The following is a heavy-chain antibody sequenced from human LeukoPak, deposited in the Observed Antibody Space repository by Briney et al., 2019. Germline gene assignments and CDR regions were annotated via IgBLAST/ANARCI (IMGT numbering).Heavy chain of an antibody. Sequence: ASVKVSCKASGYTFTSYGISWVRQAPGQGLEWTGWINNGNTNYAQKLQGRVTMTTDTSTSTAYVELRSLRSDDTAVYYCARDGYCSGGSCYPPERFYYYYGMDVWGQGTTVTVSS. D-gene: IGHD2-15*01. CDR1: GYTFTSYG. V-gene: IGHV1-18*01. CDR3: ARDGYCSGGSCYPPERFYYYYGMDV. J-gene: IGHJ6*02. CDR2: INNGNT.